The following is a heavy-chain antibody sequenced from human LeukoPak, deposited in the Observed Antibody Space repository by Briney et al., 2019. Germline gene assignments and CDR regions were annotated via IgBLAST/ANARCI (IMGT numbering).Heavy chain of an antibody. CDR1: GGSFSGYY. CDR3: ARYSGYDSTFDY. J-gene: IGHJ4*02. Sequence: SETLSLTCAVYGGSFSGYYWSWIRQPPGKGLEWIGEINHSGSTNYNPSLKSRVTISVDTSKNQFSLKLSPVTAADTAVYYCARYSGYDSTFDYWGQGTLVTVSS. CDR2: INHSGST. D-gene: IGHD5-12*01. V-gene: IGHV4-34*01.